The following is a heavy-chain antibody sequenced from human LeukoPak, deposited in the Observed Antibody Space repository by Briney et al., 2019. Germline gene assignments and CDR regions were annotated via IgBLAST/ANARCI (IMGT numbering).Heavy chain of an antibody. D-gene: IGHD3-16*01. CDR1: GFTFSSYG. Sequence: QPGGSLRLSCAASGFTFSSYGMHWVRQAPGKGLEWVAVISYDGSNKYYADSVKGRFTISRDNSKNTLYLQMNSLRAEDTAVYYCAKIDVWGSPYYCYGMDVWGQGTTVTVSS. V-gene: IGHV3-30*18. CDR2: ISYDGSNK. CDR3: AKIDVWGSPYYCYGMDV. J-gene: IGHJ6*02.